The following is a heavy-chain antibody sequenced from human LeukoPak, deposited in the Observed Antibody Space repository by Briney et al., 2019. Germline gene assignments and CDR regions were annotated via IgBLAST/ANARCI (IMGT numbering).Heavy chain of an antibody. J-gene: IGHJ6*03. Sequence: ASVKVSCKASGGTFSSYAISWVRQAPGQGLEWMGWINPNSGGTNYAQKFQGRVTMTRDTSISTAYMELSRLRSDDTAVYYCARDLFWSGFSLYYYYMDVWGKGTTVTVSS. D-gene: IGHD3-3*01. V-gene: IGHV1-2*02. CDR1: GGTFSSYA. CDR2: INPNSGGT. CDR3: ARDLFWSGFSLYYYYMDV.